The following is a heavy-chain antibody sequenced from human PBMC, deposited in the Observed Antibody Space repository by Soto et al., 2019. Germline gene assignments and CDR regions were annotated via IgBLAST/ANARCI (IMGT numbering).Heavy chain of an antibody. Sequence: GGSLRLSCAASGFTFSSYGMHWVRQAPGKGLEWVAVISYDGSNKYYADSVKGRFTISRDNSKNTLYLQMNSLRAEDTAVYYCAKEEPENYDILTGPPYYFDYWGQGTLVTVSS. CDR2: ISYDGSNK. J-gene: IGHJ4*02. D-gene: IGHD3-9*01. CDR1: GFTFSSYG. CDR3: AKEEPENYDILTGPPYYFDY. V-gene: IGHV3-30*18.